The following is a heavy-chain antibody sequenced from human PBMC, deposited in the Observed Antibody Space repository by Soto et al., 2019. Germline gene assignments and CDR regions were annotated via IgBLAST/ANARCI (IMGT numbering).Heavy chain of an antibody. J-gene: IGHJ4*02. V-gene: IGHV3-23*01. CDR3: AKDRVWWDLTGPGNY. CDR2: ISGSGGST. D-gene: IGHD1-26*01. CDR1: GFTFSSYA. Sequence: GGSLRLSCAASGFTFSSYAMSWVRQAPGKGLEWVSAISGSGGSTYYADSVKGRFTISRDNSKNTLYLQMNSRRAEDTAVYYCAKDRVWWDLTGPGNYWGQGTLVTVSS.